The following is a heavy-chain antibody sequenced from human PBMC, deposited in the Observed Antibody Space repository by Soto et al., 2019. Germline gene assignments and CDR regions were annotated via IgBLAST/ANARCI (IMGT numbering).Heavy chain of an antibody. V-gene: IGHV4-59*01. CDR1: GGSITSFY. CDR2: IYDTGISGYTPST. J-gene: IGHJ6*02. CDR3: ARGEDAFFYYGLDV. Sequence: SETLSLTCTVSGGSITSFYWSWIRRPPGKGLEWIAYIYDTGISGYTPSTSYNPSLKSRVTMSVDTSKSQFSLKLTSVTAADTAVYYCARGEDAFFYYGLDVWGQGITVTVSS.